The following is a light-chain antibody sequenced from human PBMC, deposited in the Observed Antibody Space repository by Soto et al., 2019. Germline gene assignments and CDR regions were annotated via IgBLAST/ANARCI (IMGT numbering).Light chain of an antibody. Sequence: DIQMTQSPSSLSASVGDRVSISCRASQSVSDYLHWYQQTPGKAPKLLIYAASNLQGGVPSRFSGTGSGTEFTLAISSLQPEDFATYYCQQSYDTPYTFGQGTKLEI. V-gene: IGKV1-39*01. CDR3: QQSYDTPYT. CDR2: AAS. CDR1: QSVSDY. J-gene: IGKJ2*01.